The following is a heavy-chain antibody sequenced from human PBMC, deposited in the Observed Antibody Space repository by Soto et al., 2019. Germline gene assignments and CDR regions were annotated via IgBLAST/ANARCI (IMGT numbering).Heavy chain of an antibody. CDR2: ISTENGNT. J-gene: IGHJ4*02. V-gene: IGHV1-18*04. CDR3: ARDSSSGTFDN. D-gene: IGHD3-22*01. CDR1: GYTFINNA. Sequence: ASVKVSCKASGYTFINNAITWLRQAPGQGLEWMGWISTENGNTNYAQNLQGRVILTRDRSTNTAYMELRSLRPEDTATYYCARDSSSGTFDNWGQGAMVRASS.